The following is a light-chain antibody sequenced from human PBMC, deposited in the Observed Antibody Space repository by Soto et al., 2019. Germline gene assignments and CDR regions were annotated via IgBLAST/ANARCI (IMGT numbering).Light chain of an antibody. Sequence: ELVLTQSPGTLSLSPGERATLSCRASQSVSSSYLAWYQQKPGQAPRLLIYDASSRATGIPDRFSGSGSGTDFTLTISRLEPEDFAVYFCQQYGSSPYTFGQGKKLEIK. CDR1: QSVSSSY. CDR3: QQYGSSPYT. J-gene: IGKJ2*01. CDR2: DAS. V-gene: IGKV3-20*01.